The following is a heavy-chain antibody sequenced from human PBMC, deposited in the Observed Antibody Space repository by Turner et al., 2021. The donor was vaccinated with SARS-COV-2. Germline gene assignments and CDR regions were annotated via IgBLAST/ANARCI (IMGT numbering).Heavy chain of an antibody. CDR1: GGSISSNGYY. Sequence: QLQLQESGPGLVKPSETLSPTCPVSGGSISSNGYYWGWFRQPPGKGLEWIGSISYGGSTYFNPSFKSRATISADMPKSQFSLRLTSLTAADTAVYSCSRRGLAVAATWGQGTLVTVSS. CDR3: SRRGLAVAAT. V-gene: IGHV4-39*01. J-gene: IGHJ5*02. CDR2: ISYGGST. D-gene: IGHD6-19*01.